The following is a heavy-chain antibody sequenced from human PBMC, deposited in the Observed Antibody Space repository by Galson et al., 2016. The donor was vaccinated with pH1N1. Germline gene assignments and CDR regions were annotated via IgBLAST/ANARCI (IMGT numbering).Heavy chain of an antibody. J-gene: IGHJ4*02. Sequence: SLRLSCAASGFIFSSYWMSWVRQAPGHGLEWVANINEDGTGKYYVDSVKGRFTISRDNAKNSLYLQMNSLRAEDTAVYYCARAVGHYSGWGQGTLVTVSS. V-gene: IGHV3-7*04. D-gene: IGHD3-10*01. CDR2: INEDGTGK. CDR1: GFIFSSYW. CDR3: ARAVGHYSG.